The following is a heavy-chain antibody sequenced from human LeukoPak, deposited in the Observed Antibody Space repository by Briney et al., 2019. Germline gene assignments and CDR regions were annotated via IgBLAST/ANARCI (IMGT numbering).Heavy chain of an antibody. CDR2: INHSGST. Sequence: SETLSLTCAVYGGSFSGYYWSWIRQPPGKGLEWIGEINHSGSTNYNPSLKSRVTISVDTSKNQFSLKLSSVTAADTAVYYCARGLSSAPYDSSGCYVASYYFDYWGQGTLVTVSS. CDR3: ARGLSSAPYDSSGCYVASYYFDY. V-gene: IGHV4-34*01. J-gene: IGHJ4*02. D-gene: IGHD3-22*01. CDR1: GGSFSGYY.